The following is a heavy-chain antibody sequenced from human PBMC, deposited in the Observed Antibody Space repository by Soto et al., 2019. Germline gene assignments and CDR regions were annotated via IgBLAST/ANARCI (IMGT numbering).Heavy chain of an antibody. Sequence: ASVKVSCKASGYTFTGYYMHWVRQAPGQGLEWMGWINPNSGGTNYAQKFQGWVTMTRDTSISTAYMELSRLRAEDTAVYYCAKLVGGVKAIGAPGDWLDPWGQGTLVTVSS. CDR3: AKLVGGVKAIGAPGDWLDP. D-gene: IGHD3-3*01. CDR2: INPNSGGT. CDR1: GYTFTGYY. V-gene: IGHV1-2*04. J-gene: IGHJ5*02.